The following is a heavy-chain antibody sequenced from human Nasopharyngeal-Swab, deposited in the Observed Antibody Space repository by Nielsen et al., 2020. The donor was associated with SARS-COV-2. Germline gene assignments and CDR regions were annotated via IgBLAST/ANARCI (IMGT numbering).Heavy chain of an antibody. Sequence: ASVKVSCKVSGYTITELSMHWVRQAPGKGLEWMGGFDPEDGETIYAQKFQGRVTMTEDTSTDTAYMELSSLRSEDTAVYYCATEPAMVRGGWFDPWGQGTLVTVSS. D-gene: IGHD3-10*01. J-gene: IGHJ5*02. CDR2: FDPEDGET. V-gene: IGHV1-24*01. CDR1: GYTITELS. CDR3: ATEPAMVRGGWFDP.